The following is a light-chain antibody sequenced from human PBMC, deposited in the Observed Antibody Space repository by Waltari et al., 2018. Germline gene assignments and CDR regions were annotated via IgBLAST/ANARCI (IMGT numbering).Light chain of an antibody. J-gene: IGKJ4*01. V-gene: IGKV3-11*01. CDR3: QQHTNWPPLT. CDR1: KSVYNS. CDR2: DAS. Sequence: IVVTQSPATLSLSPGEGATLSSRASKSVYNSLAWYKQKAGQAPRLLIYDASRRATGIPARFSGSGSGTDFTLTIISLEPEDFAVYYCQQHTNWPPLTFGGGTKVEIK.